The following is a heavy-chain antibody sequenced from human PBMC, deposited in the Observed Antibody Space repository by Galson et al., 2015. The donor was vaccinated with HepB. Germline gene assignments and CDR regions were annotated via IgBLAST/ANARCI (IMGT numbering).Heavy chain of an antibody. J-gene: IGHJ6*02. CDR3: TTDPPLGKQWLVTGGMDV. Sequence: SLRLSCAASGFTFSNAWMSWVRQAPGKGLEWVGRIKSKTDGGTTDYAAPVKGRFTISRDDSKNTLYLQMNSLKTEDTAVYYCTTDPPLGKQWLVTGGMDVWGQGTTVTVSS. D-gene: IGHD6-19*01. CDR1: GFTFSNAW. CDR2: IKSKTDGGTT. V-gene: IGHV3-15*01.